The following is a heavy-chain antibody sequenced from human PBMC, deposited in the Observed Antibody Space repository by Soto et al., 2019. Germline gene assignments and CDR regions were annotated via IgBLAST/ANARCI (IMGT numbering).Heavy chain of an antibody. J-gene: IGHJ5*02. CDR1: GGSISSGGYS. V-gene: IGHV4-31*03. Sequence: QVQLQESGPGLVKPSQTLSLTCTVSGGSISSGGYSWSWIRQHPGKGLEWMGYIYYSGSTSYNPSLKSRVTISVDTSKNQLSLKLTSVTAADTAVYYCARGRTWFDPWGQGTLVTVSS. CDR2: IYYSGST. CDR3: ARGRTWFDP.